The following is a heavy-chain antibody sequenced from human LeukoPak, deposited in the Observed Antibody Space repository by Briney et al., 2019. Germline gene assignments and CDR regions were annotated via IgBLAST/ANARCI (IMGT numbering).Heavy chain of an antibody. J-gene: IGHJ4*02. Sequence: PGGSLRLSCAASGFTFNTYGMHWVRQAPGKGLEWVALISSDGSKKYYADSVKGRFTISRDNSKNTLYLQMDSLRAEDTAVFYCAKDPYGGNSPLYFDYWGQGTLVTVSS. CDR3: AKDPYGGNSPLYFDY. CDR1: GFTFNTYG. V-gene: IGHV3-30*18. D-gene: IGHD4-23*01. CDR2: ISSDGSKK.